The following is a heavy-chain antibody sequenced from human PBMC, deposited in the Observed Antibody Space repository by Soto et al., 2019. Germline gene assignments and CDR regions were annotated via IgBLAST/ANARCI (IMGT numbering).Heavy chain of an antibody. D-gene: IGHD6-19*01. CDR3: AKSQWLVRPPLDY. CDR1: GFTFSSYA. Sequence: EVQLLESGGGLVQPGGSLRLSCAASGFTFSSYAMSWVRQAPGKGLEWVSAISGSGGSTYYADSVTGRFTNSRDNSKNALYLQMNSLRAEDTAVYYCAKSQWLVRPPLDYWGQGTLVTVSS. V-gene: IGHV3-23*01. J-gene: IGHJ4*02. CDR2: ISGSGGST.